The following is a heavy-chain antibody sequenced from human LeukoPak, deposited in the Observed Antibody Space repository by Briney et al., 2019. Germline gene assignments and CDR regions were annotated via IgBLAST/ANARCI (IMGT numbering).Heavy chain of an antibody. CDR3: ARGADVVVTAIPDDDFDY. D-gene: IGHD2-21*02. CDR2: INAGNGNT. Sequence: ASVKVSCKASGYAFTSYAMHWVRQAPGQRLEWMGWINAGNGNTKYSQKFQGRVTITRDTSASTAYMELSSLRSEDTAVYYCARGADVVVTAIPDDDFDYWGQGTLVTVSS. J-gene: IGHJ4*02. V-gene: IGHV1-3*01. CDR1: GYAFTSYA.